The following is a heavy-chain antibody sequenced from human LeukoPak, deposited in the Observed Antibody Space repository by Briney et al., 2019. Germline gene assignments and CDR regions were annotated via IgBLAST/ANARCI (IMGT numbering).Heavy chain of an antibody. CDR2: LSGSGGGT. J-gene: IGHJ4*02. Sequence: GGSLRLSCAVSGITLSNSGMSWVRQAPGKGLEWVAGLSGSGGGTNYADSVQGRFTISRDNPKNTLHLQMNSLRAEDTAVYFCAKRGVVIRVFLVGFHKEAYYFDSWGQGALVTVSS. CDR3: AKRGVVIRVFLVGFHKEAYYFDS. D-gene: IGHD3-10*01. CDR1: GITLSNSG. V-gene: IGHV3-23*01.